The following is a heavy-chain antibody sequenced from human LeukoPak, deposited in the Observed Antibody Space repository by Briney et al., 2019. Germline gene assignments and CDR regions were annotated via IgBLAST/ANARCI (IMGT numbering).Heavy chain of an antibody. Sequence: GGSLRLSCAASGFTFSSYWMHWVRQAPGKGLEWVAVISYDGSNKYYADSVKGRFTISRDNSKNTLYLQMNSLRAEDTAVYYCARDKAAAGYYYYGMDVWGQGTTVTVSS. CDR3: ARDKAAAGYYYYGMDV. J-gene: IGHJ6*02. CDR1: GFTFSSYW. D-gene: IGHD6-13*01. V-gene: IGHV3-30-3*01. CDR2: ISYDGSNK.